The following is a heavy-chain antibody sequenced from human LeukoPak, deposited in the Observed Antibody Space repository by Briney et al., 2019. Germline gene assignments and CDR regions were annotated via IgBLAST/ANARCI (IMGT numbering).Heavy chain of an antibody. Sequence: ASVKVSCKASGYTFTTYAMHWVRQAPGQRLEWMGWINGDNGNTKYSRKFQGRVTITRDTSAYTAYMELKSLSSADTAVYFCARAPYDILTGYSLNWFDPWGQGTLVTVSS. D-gene: IGHD3-9*01. V-gene: IGHV1-3*01. CDR1: GYTFTTYA. CDR3: ARAPYDILTGYSLNWFDP. CDR2: INGDNGNT. J-gene: IGHJ5*02.